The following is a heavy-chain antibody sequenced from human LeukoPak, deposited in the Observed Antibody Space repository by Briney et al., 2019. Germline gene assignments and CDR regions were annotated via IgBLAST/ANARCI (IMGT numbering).Heavy chain of an antibody. CDR1: RGSMSRYY. J-gene: IGHJ3*02. V-gene: IGHV4-59*01. Sequence: SQTLSPTRTVSRGSMSRYYWSWIRPPPAQGPERPGSIYYSGSTNYNPSLNRRATISLDTPKTQFSLKLSSVIAADTAVYYCASDRARLAIPLLYRSDAFDIWGQGTMVTGSS. CDR3: ASDRARLAIPLLYRSDAFDI. CDR2: IYYSGST. D-gene: IGHD3-10*01.